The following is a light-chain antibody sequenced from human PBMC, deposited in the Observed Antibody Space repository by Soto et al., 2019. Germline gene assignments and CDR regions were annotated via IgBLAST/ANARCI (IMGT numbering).Light chain of an antibody. V-gene: IGLV2-8*01. CDR2: DVT. Sequence: QSALTQPPSAFGSPGQSVAISCTGTSSDIGGYNFVSWYQQHPGKAPKLMIYDVTKRPSGVPDRFSGSKSGNTATLIVSGLQAEDEADYYCSSHGGSNNPYVFGPGTKVTVL. CDR1: SSDIGGYNF. CDR3: SSHGGSNNPYV. J-gene: IGLJ1*01.